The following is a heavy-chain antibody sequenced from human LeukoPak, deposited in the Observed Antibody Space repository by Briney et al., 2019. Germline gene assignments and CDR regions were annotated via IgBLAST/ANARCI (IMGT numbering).Heavy chain of an antibody. D-gene: IGHD6-19*01. J-gene: IGHJ2*01. Sequence: GGSLRLSCAASGFTFSRYSVNWVRQAPGKGLEWVSSISSSSSYIYYADTVKGRFTISRDNAKNSLYLQMNSLRAEDTAVYYCAKRIIPGIAVGQYFDLWGRGTLVTVST. V-gene: IGHV3-21*01. CDR2: ISSSSSYI. CDR3: AKRIIPGIAVGQYFDL. CDR1: GFTFSRYS.